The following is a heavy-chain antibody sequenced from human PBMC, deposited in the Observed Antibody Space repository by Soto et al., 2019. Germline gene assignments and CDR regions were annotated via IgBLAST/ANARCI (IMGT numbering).Heavy chain of an antibody. CDR2: MNPNCGDR. D-gene: IGHD5-12*01. V-gene: IGHV1-8*01. J-gene: IGHJ5*02. CDR1: GLPFTNYD. CDR3: ASDIGGGGDNLFDP. Sequence: QVQLVQSGAEVKKPGASVKVSCKASGLPFTNYDINWVRQAAGQGLEWMGWMNPNCGDRGYAQKFQGRLTMTRNTSISTAYMELSSLRSEDTAVYYCASDIGGGGDNLFDPWGQGTLVTVSS.